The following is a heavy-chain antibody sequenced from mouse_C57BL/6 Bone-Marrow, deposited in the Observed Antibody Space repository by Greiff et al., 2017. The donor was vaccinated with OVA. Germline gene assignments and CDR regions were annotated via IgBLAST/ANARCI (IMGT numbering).Heavy chain of an antibody. CDR3: ARRKDYYGSRDWYFDV. D-gene: IGHD1-1*01. J-gene: IGHJ1*03. CDR2: INPSNGGT. V-gene: IGHV1-53*01. Sequence: VQLQQSGTELVKPGASVKLSCKASGYTFTSYWMHWVKQRPGQGLEWIGNINPSNGGTNYNEKFKSKATLTVDKSSSTAYMQLSSLTSEDSAVYYCARRKDYYGSRDWYFDVWGTGTTVTVSS. CDR1: GYTFTSYW.